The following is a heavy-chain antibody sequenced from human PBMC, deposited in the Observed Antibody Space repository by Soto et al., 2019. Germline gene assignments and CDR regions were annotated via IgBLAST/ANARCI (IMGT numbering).Heavy chain of an antibody. CDR1: GGSISSGGYS. Sequence: SETLSLTCAVSGGSISSGGYSWSWIRQPPGKGLEWIGYIYHSGSTYYNPSLKSRVTISVDRSKNQFSLKLSSVTAADTAVYYCARHSSSGPKYYYYYGMDVWGQGTTVT. D-gene: IGHD6-13*01. V-gene: IGHV4-30-2*01. CDR2: IYHSGST. J-gene: IGHJ6*02. CDR3: ARHSSSGPKYYYYYGMDV.